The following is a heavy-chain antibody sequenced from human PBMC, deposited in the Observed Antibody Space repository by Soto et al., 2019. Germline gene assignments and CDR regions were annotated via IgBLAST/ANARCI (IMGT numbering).Heavy chain of an antibody. J-gene: IGHJ4*02. CDR3: ARHNTGYVSTWLFDY. CDR2: ISSGGSI. D-gene: IGHD6-13*01. V-gene: IGHV4-39*01. CDR1: GGSISTTSNY. Sequence: SETLSLTCNVSGGSISTTSNYWGWIRQPPGKGLQWIGSISSGGSICYNPSLKSRVTISVDTSKNQFSLTLTSVTAADTAVYFCARHNTGYVSTWLFDYWGQGTLVTVSS.